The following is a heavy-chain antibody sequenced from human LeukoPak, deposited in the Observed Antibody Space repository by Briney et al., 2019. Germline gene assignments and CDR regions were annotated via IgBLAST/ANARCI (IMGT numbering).Heavy chain of an antibody. D-gene: IGHD3-9*01. Sequence: PSETLSLTCAVYGGSFSGYYWSWIRQPPGKGLEWIGEINHSGSTNYNPSLKSRVTISVDTSKNQFSLKLSSVTAADTAVYYCARGHDILTGYYSSSGPVFDYWGQGTLVTVSS. CDR3: ARGHDILTGYYSSSGPVFDY. V-gene: IGHV4-34*01. J-gene: IGHJ4*02. CDR1: GGSFSGYY. CDR2: INHSGST.